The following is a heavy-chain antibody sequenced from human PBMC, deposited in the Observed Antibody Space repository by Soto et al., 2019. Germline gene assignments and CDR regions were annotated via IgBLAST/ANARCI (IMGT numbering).Heavy chain of an antibody. Sequence: QLQLQESGSGLVKPSQTLSLTCAVSGGSISSGGYSWSWIRQPPGKGLEWIGYIYHSGSTYYNPSLKSRVTISVDRSKNQFSLKLSSVTAADTAVYYCARGFGGVIPRKGYGMDVWGQGTTVTVSS. V-gene: IGHV4-30-2*01. CDR3: ARGFGGVIPRKGYGMDV. CDR2: IYHSGST. D-gene: IGHD3-16*02. J-gene: IGHJ6*02. CDR1: GGSISSGGYS.